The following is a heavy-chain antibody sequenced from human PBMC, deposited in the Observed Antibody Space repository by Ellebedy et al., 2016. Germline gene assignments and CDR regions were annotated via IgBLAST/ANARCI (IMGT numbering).Heavy chain of an antibody. V-gene: IGHV4-59*12. J-gene: IGHJ4*02. CDR3: ARAPAAGTIDY. CDR1: GGSISSYY. Sequence: SETLSLTCTVSGGSISSYYWSWIRQPPGKGLEWIGYIYYSGRTNYNPSLKSRVTISVDTSKIQFSLKLSSVTAADTAVYYCARAPAAGTIDYWGQGTLVTVSS. D-gene: IGHD6-13*01. CDR2: IYYSGRT.